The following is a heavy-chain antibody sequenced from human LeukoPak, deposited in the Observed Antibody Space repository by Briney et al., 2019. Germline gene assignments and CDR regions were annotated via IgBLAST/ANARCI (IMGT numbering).Heavy chain of an antibody. Sequence: GGSLRLSCAASGFTFSNYWMSWVRQAPGKGLEWMANIKKDGSEIYYMDSVKGRFTISRDNARNSLSLQMDSLRAEDTAVYYCATISSPIDYWGQGALVTVSS. V-gene: IGHV3-7*01. CDR1: GFTFSNYW. CDR2: IKKDGSEI. D-gene: IGHD3-3*02. CDR3: ATISSPIDY. J-gene: IGHJ4*02.